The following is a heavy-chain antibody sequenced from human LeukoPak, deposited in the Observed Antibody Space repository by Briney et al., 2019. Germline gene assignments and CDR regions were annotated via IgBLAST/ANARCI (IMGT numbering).Heavy chain of an antibody. Sequence: EASVKVSCKASGYTFTGYYMHWVRQAPGQGLEWMGWINPNSGGTNYAQKFQERVTITRDMSTSTAYMELSSLRSEDTAVYYCAADTLDYYDSSGFAFDIWGKGTMVTVSS. CDR3: AADTLDYYDSSGFAFDI. D-gene: IGHD3-22*01. V-gene: IGHV1-2*02. J-gene: IGHJ3*02. CDR2: INPNSGGT. CDR1: GYTFTGYY.